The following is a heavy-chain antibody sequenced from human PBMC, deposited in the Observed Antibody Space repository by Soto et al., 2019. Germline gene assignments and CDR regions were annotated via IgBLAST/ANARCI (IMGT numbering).Heavy chain of an antibody. CDR2: IYYSGST. V-gene: IGHV4-39*01. CDR3: ADSWYGGYFQH. Sequence: QLQLQESGPGLVKPSETLSLTCTVSGGSISSSSYYWGWIRQPPGKGLEWIGSIYYSGSTYYNPSLKSRVTISVDTSKNQFSLKLSSVTAADTAVYYCADSWYGGYFQHWGQGTLVTVSS. CDR1: GGSISSSSYY. J-gene: IGHJ1*01. D-gene: IGHD6-13*01.